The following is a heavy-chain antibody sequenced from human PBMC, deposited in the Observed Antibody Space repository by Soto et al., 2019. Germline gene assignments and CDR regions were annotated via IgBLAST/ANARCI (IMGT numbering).Heavy chain of an antibody. Sequence: QVQLVESGGGVVQPGRSLRLSCAASGFTFNIYGMHWVRQAPGKGLEWVALILYDGSKKYYTDSVKGQFTISRDNSKNTLYLQMNSLTAEDTAVYYCAKGDGRNSVDYWGQGILVTVSS. J-gene: IGHJ4*02. CDR2: ILYDGSKK. CDR3: AKGDGRNSVDY. V-gene: IGHV3-30*18. CDR1: GFTFNIYG. D-gene: IGHD2-21*01.